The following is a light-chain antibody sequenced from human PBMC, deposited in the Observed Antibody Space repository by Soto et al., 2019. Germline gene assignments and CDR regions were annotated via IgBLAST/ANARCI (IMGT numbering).Light chain of an antibody. Sequence: DAVLTQSPLSLPVTLGQPASISCRSSQSLVYSNGNTYLNWFQQRPGQSPRRLIYKVSNRDSGVPDRFSGSGAGTEFTLKISRGEAEDVGVYYCMQGTPWPRTFGQGTKVEI. CDR3: MQGTPWPRT. CDR2: KVS. J-gene: IGKJ1*01. CDR1: QSLVYSNGNTY. V-gene: IGKV2-30*01.